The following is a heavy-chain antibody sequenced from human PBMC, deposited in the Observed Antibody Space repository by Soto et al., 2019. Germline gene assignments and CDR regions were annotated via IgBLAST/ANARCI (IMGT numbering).Heavy chain of an antibody. CDR1: GGSFSGYY. CDR3: ARDHPLWSSSWYVGHYYYYYGMDV. V-gene: IGHV4-34*01. Sequence: SETLSLTCAVYGGSFSGYYWSWIRQPPGKGLEWIGEINHSGSTNYNPSLKSRVTISVDTSKNQFSLKLSSVTAADTAVYYCARDHPLWSSSWYVGHYYYYYGMDVWGQGTTVTVSS. D-gene: IGHD6-13*01. CDR2: INHSGST. J-gene: IGHJ6*02.